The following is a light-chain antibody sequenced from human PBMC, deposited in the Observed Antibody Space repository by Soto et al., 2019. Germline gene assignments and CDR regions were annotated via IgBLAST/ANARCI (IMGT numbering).Light chain of an antibody. CDR3: ISYTISSTWV. CDR2: DVV. V-gene: IGLV2-14*01. Sequence: QSALTQPASVSGSPGQSITISCTGASSDVGGYNYVSWYQQHPGKAPKLIIYDVVSRPSGVSNRFSGSKSGNTASLTISGLQAEDEADYYCISYTISSTWVFGGGTKLTVL. J-gene: IGLJ3*02. CDR1: SSDVGGYNY.